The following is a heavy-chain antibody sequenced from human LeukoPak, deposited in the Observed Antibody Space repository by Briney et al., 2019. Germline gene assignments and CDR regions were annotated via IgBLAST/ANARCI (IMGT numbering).Heavy chain of an antibody. J-gene: IGHJ4*02. CDR2: INWDGSAT. D-gene: IGHD6-19*01. V-gene: IGHV3-43*01. Sequence: GGSLRLSCVASGFTFDDYTTHWVRQAPGKGLEWVSLINWDGSATSHADSVKGRFTISRDNSKNSLYLQMNSLRVEDTALYYCAKDQRAVSGTLVLDSWGQGALVTVSS. CDR1: GFTFDDYT. CDR3: AKDQRAVSGTLVLDS.